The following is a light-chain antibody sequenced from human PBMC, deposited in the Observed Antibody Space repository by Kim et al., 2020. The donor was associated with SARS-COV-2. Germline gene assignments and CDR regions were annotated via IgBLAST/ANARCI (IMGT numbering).Light chain of an antibody. Sequence: QAVVTQEPSLTVSPGGTVTLTCASNTGAVTSGYYPNWFQLKPGQAPRSMIHTASGRHPWTPARFSGSLLGGKAALTLSGVQPEDEAEYYCLLYYGGVWVFGGGTQLTVL. CDR2: TAS. V-gene: IGLV7-43*01. CDR1: TGAVTSGYY. J-gene: IGLJ3*02. CDR3: LLYYGGVWV.